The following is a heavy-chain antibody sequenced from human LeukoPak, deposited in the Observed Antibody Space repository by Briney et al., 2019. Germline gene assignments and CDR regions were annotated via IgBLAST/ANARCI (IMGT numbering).Heavy chain of an antibody. CDR1: GFTFANYG. Sequence: GGSLRLSCAAPGFTFANYGLDWLRQAPGKGLEWVAYTRSDESRKYYADSVKGRFTISRDNSKNTLYLQMNSLRDEDTAVYYCAKDSTGFTATDWGQGTLVTVSS. V-gene: IGHV3-30*02. CDR2: TRSDESRK. CDR3: AKDSTGFTATD. J-gene: IGHJ4*02. D-gene: IGHD5-18*01.